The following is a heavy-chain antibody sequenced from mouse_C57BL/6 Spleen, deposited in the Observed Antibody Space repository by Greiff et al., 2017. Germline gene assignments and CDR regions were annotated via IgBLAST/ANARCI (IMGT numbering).Heavy chain of an antibody. D-gene: IGHD2-3*01. V-gene: IGHV3-6*01. CDR3: ARLYDGYYVFDY. CDR2: ISYDGSN. Sequence: EVKLLESGPGLVKPSQSLSLTCSVTGYSITSGYYWNWIRQFPGNKLEWMGYISYDGSNNYNPSLKNRISITRDTSKNQFFLKLNSVTTEDTATYYCARLYDGYYVFDYWGQGTTLTVSS. J-gene: IGHJ2*01. CDR1: GYSITSGYY.